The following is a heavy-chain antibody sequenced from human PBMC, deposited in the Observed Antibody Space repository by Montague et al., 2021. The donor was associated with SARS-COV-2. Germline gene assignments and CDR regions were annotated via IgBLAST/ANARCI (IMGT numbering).Heavy chain of an antibody. CDR1: GDSINSDTSF. CDR3: ARPDHTDFGNPNWFDP. V-gene: IGHV4-39*01. J-gene: IGHJ5*02. CDR2: MGDSGRN. D-gene: IGHD5-18*01. Sequence: SETLSLTCTVSGDSINSDTSFWVWVRQSPGKGLEWIGSMGDSGRNFYNGALRSRLTISVDTSKNQLSLELRAVTAADTGLYYCARPDHTDFGNPNWFDPWGQGTLVTVSS.